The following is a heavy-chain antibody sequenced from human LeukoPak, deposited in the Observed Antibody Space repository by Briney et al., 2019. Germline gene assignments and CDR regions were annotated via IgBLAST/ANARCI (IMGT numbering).Heavy chain of an antibody. CDR1: GGSISTYY. D-gene: IGHD6-13*01. J-gene: IGHJ1*01. Sequence: SETLSLTCTVSGGSISTYYWSWIRQPPGKGLEWIGYIYYSGTTNYNPSLKSRVTISVDTSKNQFSLKLTSVTAADTAVYYCAREKLYSSSWGFQHWGQGTLVTVSS. V-gene: IGHV4-59*12. CDR3: AREKLYSSSWGFQH. CDR2: IYYSGTT.